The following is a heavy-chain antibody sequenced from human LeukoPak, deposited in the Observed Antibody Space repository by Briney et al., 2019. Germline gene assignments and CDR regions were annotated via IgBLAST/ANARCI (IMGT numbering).Heavy chain of an antibody. CDR2: IYDSRTT. V-gene: IGHV4-39*02. CDR3: ARGEPQDYYYIMAV. D-gene: IGHD1-26*01. J-gene: IGHJ6*02. CDR1: GGSISSSSYY. Sequence: PSETLSLTCTVSGGSISSSSYYWGWIRQPPGKGLEWIGSIYDSRTTYSNPSLKSPVTISVATTKNHFYLKLSSATAADTAVYYSARGEPQDYYYIMAVWGQGTTVAVSS.